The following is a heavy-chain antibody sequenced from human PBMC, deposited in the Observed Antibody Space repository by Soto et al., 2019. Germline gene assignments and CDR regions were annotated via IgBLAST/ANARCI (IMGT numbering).Heavy chain of an antibody. D-gene: IGHD3-9*01. CDR3: ARVTELAYYDILTGYLNWFDP. Sequence: SETLSLTCTVSGGSISSGGYYWSWIRQHPGKGLEWIGYIYYSGSTYYNPSLKSRVTISVDTSKNQFSLKLSSVTAADTAVYYCARVTELAYYDILTGYLNWFDPWGQGTLVTVSS. CDR2: IYYSGST. V-gene: IGHV4-31*03. CDR1: GGSISSGGYY. J-gene: IGHJ5*02.